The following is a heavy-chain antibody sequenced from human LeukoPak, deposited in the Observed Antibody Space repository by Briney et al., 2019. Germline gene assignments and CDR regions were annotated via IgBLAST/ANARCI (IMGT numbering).Heavy chain of an antibody. D-gene: IGHD3-22*01. CDR1: GFTFSNYW. Sequence: GGSLRLSCAASGFTFSNYWMNWVRQAPGKGLEWVANIKQDETEEYYVDSVKGRFTISRDNAKNSLYLQMNSLRAEDTAVYYCARGRGGYFYTLIDYCGQGILVTVSS. V-gene: IGHV3-7*01. CDR3: ARGRGGYFYTLIDY. J-gene: IGHJ4*02. CDR2: IKQDETEE.